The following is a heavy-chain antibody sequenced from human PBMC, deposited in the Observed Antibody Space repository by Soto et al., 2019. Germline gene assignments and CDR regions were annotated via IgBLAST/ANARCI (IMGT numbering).Heavy chain of an antibody. CDR2: IDANSGKI. J-gene: IGHJ6*02. V-gene: IGHV3-23*05. CDR3: TKWDGYADV. CDR1: GFAFGTYG. D-gene: IGHD2-15*01. Sequence: PGGSLRLSCAASGFAFGTYGTTWVRQAPGRGLEWVSGIDANSGKIFYADSVRGRFIISRDNSKSMLYLQMNSLRGEDTAIYYYTKWDGYADVWGQGTTVTVSS.